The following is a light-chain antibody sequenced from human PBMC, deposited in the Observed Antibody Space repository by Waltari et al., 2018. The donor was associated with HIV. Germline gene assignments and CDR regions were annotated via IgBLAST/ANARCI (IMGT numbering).Light chain of an antibody. CDR3: QQSYSTPRT. V-gene: IGKV1-39*01. J-gene: IGKJ1*01. CDR2: AAS. CDR1: QSISSY. Sequence: VGDRVTITCRASQSISSYLNWYQQKPGKAPKLLIYAASSLQSGVPSRFSGSGSGTDFTLTISSLQPEDFATYYCQQSYSTPRTFGQGTKVEIK.